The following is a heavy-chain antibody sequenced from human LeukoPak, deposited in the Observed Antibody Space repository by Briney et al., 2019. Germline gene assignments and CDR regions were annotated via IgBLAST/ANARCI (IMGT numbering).Heavy chain of an antibody. CDR2: IYTSGTT. Sequence: PSETLSLTCAVYVGSVSGYYWSWVRQPAGEGLQWIGRIYTSGTTNYNPSLKSRVTMSVDTSKHQFSLKLSSVTAADTAVYYCARGNYGGTNYYYYHMDVWGKGTTVTVSS. CDR1: VGSVSGYY. J-gene: IGHJ6*03. V-gene: IGHV4-59*10. CDR3: ARGNYGGTNYYYYHMDV. D-gene: IGHD4-23*01.